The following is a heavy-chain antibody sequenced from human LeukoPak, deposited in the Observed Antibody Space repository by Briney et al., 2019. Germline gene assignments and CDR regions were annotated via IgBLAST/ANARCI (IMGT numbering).Heavy chain of an antibody. J-gene: IGHJ4*02. CDR3: AKDQDYYDSSGYTDY. CDR2: ISGSGGST. Sequence: ASVKVSCKASGGTFSSYAMSWVRQAPGKGLEWVSAISGSGGSTYYADSVKGRFTISRDNSKNTLYLQMNSLRAEDTAVYYCAKDQDYYDSSGYTDYWGQGTLVTVSS. D-gene: IGHD3-22*01. V-gene: IGHV3-23*01. CDR1: GGTFSSYA.